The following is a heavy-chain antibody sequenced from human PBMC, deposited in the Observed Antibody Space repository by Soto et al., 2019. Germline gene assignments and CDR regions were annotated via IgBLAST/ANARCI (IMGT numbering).Heavy chain of an antibody. J-gene: IGHJ2*01. V-gene: IGHV4-34*01. CDR1: GASFSDSY. CDR2: INHSGST. Sequence: PSETLSLTCAVYGASFSDSYWNWIRQPPGKGLEWIGEINHSGSTIYNTSLESRVTISLDTSRKQFTLKMRSATAADTAVYYCAREVPSRYFDLWGRGTPVTVPQ. CDR3: AREVPSRYFDL. D-gene: IGHD1-1*01.